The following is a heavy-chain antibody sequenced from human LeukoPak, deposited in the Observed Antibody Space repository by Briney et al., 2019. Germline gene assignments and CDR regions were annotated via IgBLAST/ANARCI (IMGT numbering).Heavy chain of an antibody. D-gene: IGHD6-6*01. Sequence: SETLSLTCTVSGGSISSYYWSWIRQPPGKGLEWIGYIYYSGSTNYNPSLKSRVTISVDTSKNQFSLKLSSVTAADTAVYYCARVGGSSSSPGDYWSQGTLVTVSS. CDR2: IYYSGST. CDR3: ARVGGSSSSPGDY. CDR1: GGSISSYY. J-gene: IGHJ4*02. V-gene: IGHV4-59*01.